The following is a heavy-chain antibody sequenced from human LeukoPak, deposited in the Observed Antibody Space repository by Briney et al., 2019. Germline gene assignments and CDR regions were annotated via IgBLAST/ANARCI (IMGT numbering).Heavy chain of an antibody. CDR2: IYYSGST. CDR3: AGRYYYGSGSSYYYMDV. Sequence: ASETLSLTCTVSGGSISSYYWSWIRQPPGKGLEWIGYIYYSGSTNYNPSLKSRVTISVDTSKNQFSLKLSSVTAADTAVYYCAGRYYYGSGSSYYYMDVWGKGTSVTISS. J-gene: IGHJ6*03. D-gene: IGHD3-10*01. V-gene: IGHV4-59*01. CDR1: GGSISSYY.